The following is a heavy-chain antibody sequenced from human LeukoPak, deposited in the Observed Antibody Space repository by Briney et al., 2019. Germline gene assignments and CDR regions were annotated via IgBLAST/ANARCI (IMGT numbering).Heavy chain of an antibody. CDR1: GFTFSSYG. Sequence: PGGSLRLSCAASGFTFSSYGMHWVRQAPGKGLEWVAVISYDGSNKYYADSVKGRFTISRDNSKNTLYLQMNSLRAEDTAVYYCAKCPYGDYGFDYWGQGTLVTVSS. D-gene: IGHD4-17*01. V-gene: IGHV3-30*18. CDR3: AKCPYGDYGFDY. CDR2: ISYDGSNK. J-gene: IGHJ4*02.